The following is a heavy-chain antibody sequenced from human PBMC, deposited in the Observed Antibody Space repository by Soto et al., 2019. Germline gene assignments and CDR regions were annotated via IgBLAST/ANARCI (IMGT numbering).Heavy chain of an antibody. D-gene: IGHD4-17*01. Sequence: QVQLVESGGGVVQPGRSLRLSCAASGFTFSSYGMHWVRQAPGKGLEWVAVIWYDGINKYFADSVKGRFTISRDNSKNMLSLQMNSLRAEDTAVYYCARELNTVTTRDAFEIWGQGTMVTVSS. V-gene: IGHV3-33*01. CDR3: ARELNTVTTRDAFEI. J-gene: IGHJ3*02. CDR1: GFTFSSYG. CDR2: IWYDGINK.